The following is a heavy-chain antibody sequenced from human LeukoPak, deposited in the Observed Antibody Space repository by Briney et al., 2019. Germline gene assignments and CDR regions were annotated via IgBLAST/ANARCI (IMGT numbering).Heavy chain of an antibody. CDR1: LDSTTSNF. J-gene: IGHJ4*02. D-gene: IGHD1-14*01. CDR3: AREILGGFNPGAY. CDR2: IHRSGSP. V-gene: IGHV4-4*02. Sequence: SETLSLTCTVSLDSTTSNFWSWVRQPPGKGLEWIGEIHRSGSPNYNPSLQSRVTISIDRSRNQVALELSSVTAADTAVYYCAREILGGFNPGAYWGQGTLVTVSS.